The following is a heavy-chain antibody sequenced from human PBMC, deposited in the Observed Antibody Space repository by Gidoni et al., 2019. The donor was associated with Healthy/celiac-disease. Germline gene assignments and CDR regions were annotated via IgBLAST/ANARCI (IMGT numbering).Heavy chain of an antibody. J-gene: IGHJ4*02. V-gene: IGHV4-39*01. Sequence: QLQLQESGPGLVRPSETLSLTCTVSGGSISSSSYYWGWIRQPPGKGLEWIGSIYYSGSTYYNPSLKSRVTISVDTSKNQLSLKLSSVTAADTAVYYCARLEEQFDYWGQGTLVSVSS. D-gene: IGHD1-26*01. CDR3: ARLEEQFDY. CDR1: GGSISSSSYY. CDR2: IYYSGST.